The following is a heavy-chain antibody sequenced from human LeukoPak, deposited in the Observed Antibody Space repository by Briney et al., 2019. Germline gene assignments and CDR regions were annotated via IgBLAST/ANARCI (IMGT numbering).Heavy chain of an antibody. CDR1: GFTFSSYG. J-gene: IGHJ2*01. CDR3: AKDYYDSSGYPYWYFDL. Sequence: GALRLSCAASGFTFSSYGMHWVRQAPGKGLEWVSAISGSGGSTYYADSVKGRFTISRDNSKNTLYLQMNSLRAEDTAVYYCAKDYYDSSGYPYWYFDLWGRGTLVTVSS. CDR2: ISGSGGST. V-gene: IGHV3-23*01. D-gene: IGHD3-22*01.